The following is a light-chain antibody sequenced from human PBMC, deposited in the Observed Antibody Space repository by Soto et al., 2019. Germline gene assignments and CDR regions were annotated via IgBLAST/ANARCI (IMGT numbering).Light chain of an antibody. Sequence: IQLTQSPSSLSASVGDRVTITCRASQDIAIYLAWYQQKPGEAPKLLIYAASSLQSGVPSRFSGSGFGTDFTLTISSLQPEDSAIYYCQQADTFPITFGQGTRLEIK. J-gene: IGKJ5*01. CDR3: QQADTFPIT. CDR1: QDIAIY. V-gene: IGKV1-9*01. CDR2: AAS.